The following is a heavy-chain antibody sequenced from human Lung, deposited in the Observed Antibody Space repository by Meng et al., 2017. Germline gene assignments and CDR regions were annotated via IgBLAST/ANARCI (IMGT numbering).Heavy chain of an antibody. D-gene: IGHD4-11*01. Sequence: QVPLQKWGAGLLKPSETPSLSCVVSGGSFSDYYWSWIRQPPGKGLEWIGEINHSGSTNYNPSLESRATISVDTSQNNLSLKLSSVTAADSAVYYCARGPTTMAHDFDYWGQGTLVTVSS. V-gene: IGHV4-34*01. CDR2: INHSGST. CDR1: GGSFSDYY. J-gene: IGHJ4*02. CDR3: ARGPTTMAHDFDY.